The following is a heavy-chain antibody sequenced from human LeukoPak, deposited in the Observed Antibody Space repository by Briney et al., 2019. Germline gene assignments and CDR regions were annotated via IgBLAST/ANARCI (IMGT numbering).Heavy chain of an antibody. Sequence: GASVKVSCKASGYTFTSYDINWVRQATGQGLEWMGWMNPNSGEKDNARKFQGRVTITRETSINTAYMELNSLRSEETAVYYCARGPNNQVVRGLIGYYYMDVWRKGPTDTV. V-gene: IGHV1-8*01. CDR1: GYTFTSYD. D-gene: IGHD3-10*01. CDR3: ARGPNNQVVRGLIGYYYMDV. J-gene: IGHJ6*03. CDR2: MNPNSGEK.